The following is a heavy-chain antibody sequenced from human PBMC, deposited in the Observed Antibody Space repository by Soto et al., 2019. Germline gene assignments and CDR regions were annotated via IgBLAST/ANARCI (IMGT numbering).Heavy chain of an antibody. CDR3: ARXSRRSYDSSGRRIPCAY. CDR1: GYTFTSYY. V-gene: IGHV1-46*01. J-gene: IGHJ4*02. D-gene: IGHD3-22*01. Sequence: GASVKVSCNASGYTFTSYYMHWVRQPPGQRLEWMGIINPSGGSTSYAQKFQRRVTMTTDTSTSTVYMELSSLRSEDTAVYYCARXSRRSYDSSGRRIPCAYWGQGTLVTVSS. CDR2: INPSGGST.